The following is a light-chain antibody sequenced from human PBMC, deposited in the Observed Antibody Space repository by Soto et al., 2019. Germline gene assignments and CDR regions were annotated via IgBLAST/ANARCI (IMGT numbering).Light chain of an antibody. V-gene: IGLV1-44*01. CDR1: SSNIGTNA. CDR2: NNN. Sequence: QSVLTQTPSASGTPGQRVTISCSGGSSNIGTNAVNWYQQLPGTAPKLLIYNNNQRPSGVPDRFSGSKSGTSASLAISGHQPEDEADYYCAAWDDSLNGYVFGTGTKLTVL. CDR3: AAWDDSLNGYV. J-gene: IGLJ1*01.